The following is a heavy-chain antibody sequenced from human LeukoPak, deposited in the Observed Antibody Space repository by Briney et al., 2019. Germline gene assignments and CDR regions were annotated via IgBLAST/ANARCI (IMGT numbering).Heavy chain of an antibody. CDR1: GYTFSDYA. J-gene: IGHJ4*02. V-gene: IGHV1-3*01. CDR2: IDAGNGNT. D-gene: IGHD2-2*01. Sequence: ASVKVSCKASGYTFSDYAIHWVRQAPGQRLEWVGWIDAGNGNTRYSQKCQGRVTITRDTSTNTAYIELRSLRSEDTAMYYCARGSTSDWPLDHWGQETLFTISS. CDR3: ARGSTSDWPLDH.